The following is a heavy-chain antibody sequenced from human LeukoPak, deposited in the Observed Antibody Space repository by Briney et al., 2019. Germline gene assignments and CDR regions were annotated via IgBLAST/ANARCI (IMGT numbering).Heavy chain of an antibody. CDR2: INPSGGTT. V-gene: IGHV1-46*01. CDR3: ARGPYGDYGDY. J-gene: IGHJ4*02. Sequence: GASVKVSCKAFGYTFIAYYMHWVRQAPGQGLEWMGIINPSGGTTSYAQKFQGRVTMTRDTSTSTVYMELSSLRSEDTAVYYCARGPYGDYGDYWGQGTLVTVSS. D-gene: IGHD4-17*01. CDR1: GYTFIAYY.